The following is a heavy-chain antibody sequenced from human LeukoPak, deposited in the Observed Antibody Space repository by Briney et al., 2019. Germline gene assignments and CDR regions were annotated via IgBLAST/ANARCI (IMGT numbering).Heavy chain of an antibody. Sequence: SETLSLTCAVYGGSFSGYYWSWIRQPPGKGLEWIGEINHSGSTNYNPSLKSRVTISVDTSKYQFSLKPSSVTAADTAVYYCARGKYCSSTSCYAKPSDYWGQGTLVTVSS. CDR2: INHSGST. CDR1: GGSFSGYY. CDR3: ARGKYCSSTSCYAKPSDY. D-gene: IGHD2-2*01. V-gene: IGHV4-34*01. J-gene: IGHJ4*02.